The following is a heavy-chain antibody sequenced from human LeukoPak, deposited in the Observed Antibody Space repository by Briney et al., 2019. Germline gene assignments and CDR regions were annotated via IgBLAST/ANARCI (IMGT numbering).Heavy chain of an antibody. CDR3: ARDRFSSGIVGATILY. Sequence: PGGSLRLSCAASGFTFSSYAMHWVRQAPGKGLEYVSAISSNGGSTYYANSVKGRFTISRDNSKNTLYLQMGSLRAEDMAVYYCARDRFSSGIVGATILYWGQGTLVTVS. V-gene: IGHV3-64*01. D-gene: IGHD1-26*01. CDR2: ISSNGGST. CDR1: GFTFSSYA. J-gene: IGHJ4*02.